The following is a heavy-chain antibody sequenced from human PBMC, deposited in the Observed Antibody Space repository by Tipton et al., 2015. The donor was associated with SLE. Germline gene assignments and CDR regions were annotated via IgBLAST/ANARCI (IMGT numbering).Heavy chain of an antibody. J-gene: IGHJ4*02. D-gene: IGHD2-2*01. CDR1: GGSISSHY. CDR2: IYYSGST. Sequence: TLSLTCTVSGGSISSHYWRWIRQPPGKGLEWIGYIYYSGSTNYNPSLKSRVTISVDTSKNQFSLKLSSVPAADTAVYYFATGDLTEYPQLRGQGTLVKVSS. V-gene: IGHV4-59*11. CDR3: ATGDLTEYPQL.